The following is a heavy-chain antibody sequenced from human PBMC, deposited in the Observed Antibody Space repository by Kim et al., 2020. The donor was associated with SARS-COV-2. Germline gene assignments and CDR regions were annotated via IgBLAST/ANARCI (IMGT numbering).Heavy chain of an antibody. J-gene: IGHJ4*02. D-gene: IGHD7-27*01. CDR2: IWHDRDAK. CDR3: ARGRGSNWASLDY. Sequence: GGSLRLSCAASGFTFRNYGMHWVRQGPGKGLEWLAVIWHDRDAKYYTDSVKGRFAISRDNSKNTFYVQMDSLRADDTAVYYCARGRGSNWASLDYWGPGTLVTVSS. V-gene: IGHV3-33*01. CDR1: GFTFRNYG.